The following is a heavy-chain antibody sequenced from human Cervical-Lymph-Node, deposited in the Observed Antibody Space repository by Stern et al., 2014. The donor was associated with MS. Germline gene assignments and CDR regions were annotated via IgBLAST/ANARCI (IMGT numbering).Heavy chain of an antibody. Sequence: VQLEESGGGLVQPGRSLRLSCTASGFTFGDYAMSWFRQAPGKGLEWVGFIRSKAYGGTTEYAASVKGRFTISRDDSKSIAYLQMNSLKTEDTAVYYCTRYGVVMTFDYWGQGTLVTVSS. CDR3: TRYGVVMTFDY. CDR2: IRSKAYGGTT. CDR1: GFTFGDYA. D-gene: IGHD3-3*01. V-gene: IGHV3-49*03. J-gene: IGHJ4*02.